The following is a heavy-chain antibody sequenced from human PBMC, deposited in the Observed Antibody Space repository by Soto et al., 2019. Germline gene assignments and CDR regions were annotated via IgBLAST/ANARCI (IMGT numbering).Heavy chain of an antibody. CDR2: IYYSGST. Sequence: SETLSLTCTVSGGSISSYYWSWIRQPPGKGLEWIGYIYYSGSTNYNPSLKSRVTISVDTSKNQFSLKLSSLTAADTAVYYCARWGLDYYASSGYRDYWGQGPLVTVSS. D-gene: IGHD3-22*01. V-gene: IGHV4-59*01. CDR1: GGSISSYY. J-gene: IGHJ4*02. CDR3: ARWGLDYYASSGYRDY.